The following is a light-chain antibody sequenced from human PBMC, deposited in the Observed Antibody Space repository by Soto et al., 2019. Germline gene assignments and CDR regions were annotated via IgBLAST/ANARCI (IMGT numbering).Light chain of an antibody. V-gene: IGKV3-11*01. Sequence: EIVLTQSPATLSLSPGNRATLSCRASQSVSSSLAWYQHQPGQAPRLLIYGASTRATGIPARFSGSGSGTHFTLSISSLEPDDFAVYYCQHRSNWPSVTFGGGTKADMK. CDR2: GAS. J-gene: IGKJ4*01. CDR3: QHRSNWPSVT. CDR1: QSVSSS.